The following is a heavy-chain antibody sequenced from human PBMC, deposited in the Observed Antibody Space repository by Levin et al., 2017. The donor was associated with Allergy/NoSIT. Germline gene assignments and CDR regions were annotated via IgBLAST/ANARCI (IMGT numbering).Heavy chain of an antibody. Sequence: SETLSLTCTVSGGSISSGGYYWSWIRQHPGKGLEWIGYIYYSGSTYYNPSLKSRVTISVDTSKNQFSLKLSSVTAADTAVYYCALDSPSSSNYYMDVWGKGTTVTVSS. CDR3: ALDSPSSSNYYMDV. V-gene: IGHV4-31*03. CDR1: GGSISSGGYY. D-gene: IGHD3-3*01. J-gene: IGHJ6*03. CDR2: IYYSGST.